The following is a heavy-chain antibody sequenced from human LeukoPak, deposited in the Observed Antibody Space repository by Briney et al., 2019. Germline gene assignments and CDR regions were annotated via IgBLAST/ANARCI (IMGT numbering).Heavy chain of an antibody. D-gene: IGHD6-6*01. V-gene: IGHV1-18*01. J-gene: IGHJ4*02. CDR2: ISAYNGNT. CDR3: ARDGAVAARPNYFDY. Sequence: ASVKVSCKASGYTFTSYGISWVRQAPGQGLEWMGWISAYNGNTNYAQKLQGRVTMTTDTSTSTAYMELRSLRSDDTAVYYCARDGAVAARPNYFDYWGQGTLVTVSS. CDR1: GYTFTSYG.